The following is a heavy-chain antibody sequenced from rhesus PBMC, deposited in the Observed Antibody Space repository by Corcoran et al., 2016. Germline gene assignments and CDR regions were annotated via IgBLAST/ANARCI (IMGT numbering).Heavy chain of an antibody. CDR3: ARNPIGCDSGSCIFDS. Sequence: QLQLQESGPGLVKPSETLSLTCAVSGGSISSNPWTWIRQSPGKGLEWIGRLSGSDGSTDYNPSLKSRVTSSTGTSNNQFSLKLTSVTAADTAVYYCARNPIGCDSGSCIFDSWGQGVLVTVSS. CDR1: GGSISSNP. V-gene: IGHV4-173*01. J-gene: IGHJ4*01. CDR2: LSGSDGST. D-gene: IGHD6-25*01.